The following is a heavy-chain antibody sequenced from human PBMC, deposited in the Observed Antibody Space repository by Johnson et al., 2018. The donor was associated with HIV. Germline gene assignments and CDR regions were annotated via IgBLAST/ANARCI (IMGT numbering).Heavy chain of an antibody. V-gene: IGHV3-9*01. CDR2: ISWNSGSI. CDR1: GFTFDDYA. J-gene: IGHJ3*02. CDR3: AKDPSRELLGAFDI. D-gene: IGHD1-26*01. Sequence: VQLVESGGGLVQPGRSLRLSCAASGFTFDDYAMHWVRQAPGKGLEWVSGISWNSGSIGYADSVKGRFTISRDNAKNSLYLHMNSLRAEDTALYYCAKDPSRELLGAFDIWGQGTMVTVSS.